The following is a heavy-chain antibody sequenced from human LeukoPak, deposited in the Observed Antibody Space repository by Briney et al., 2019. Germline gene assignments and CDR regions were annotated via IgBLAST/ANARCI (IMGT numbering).Heavy chain of an antibody. CDR3: ARVAVIYYYYMEV. CDR1: GFTFSTYS. V-gene: IGHV3-48*01. J-gene: IGHJ6*03. CDR2: ISSTSKTI. D-gene: IGHD2/OR15-2a*01. Sequence: GGSLRLSCVTSGFTFSTYSLHWVRQAPGKGLEWVSYISSTSKTIYYADSVKGRFTISRDNAKDSLYLQMNSLRAEDTAVYYCARVAVIYYYYMEVWGKGTTVTVSS.